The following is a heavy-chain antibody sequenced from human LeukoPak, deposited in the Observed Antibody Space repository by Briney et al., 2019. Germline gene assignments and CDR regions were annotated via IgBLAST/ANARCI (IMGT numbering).Heavy chain of an antibody. D-gene: IGHD1-1*01. CDR3: ARDIVGKVERRDYGMDV. Sequence: ASMKVSCKASGYTFTSNAMHWVRQAPGQRLEWMGWINAGNGNTKYSQKFQGRVTITRDTSASTAYMELSSLRSEDTAVYYCARDIVGKVERRDYGMDVWGNGTTVTVSS. V-gene: IGHV1-3*01. CDR1: GYTFTSNA. J-gene: IGHJ6*04. CDR2: INAGNGNT.